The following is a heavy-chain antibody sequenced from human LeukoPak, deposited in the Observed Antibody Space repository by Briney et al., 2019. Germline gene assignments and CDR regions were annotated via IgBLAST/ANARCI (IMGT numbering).Heavy chain of an antibody. Sequence: SETLSLTCTVSGGPISSYYWSWIRQPAGKGLEGIGRIYTSGSANYNPSVKSRVTISADKPKNQLSLKLSSVSAADTAVYYCARESPPGITISGVAVKYYYYMDVWGKGTTVTVSS. CDR1: GGPISSYY. D-gene: IGHD3-3*01. CDR3: ARESPPGITISGVAVKYYYYMDV. J-gene: IGHJ6*03. CDR2: IYTSGSA. V-gene: IGHV4-4*07.